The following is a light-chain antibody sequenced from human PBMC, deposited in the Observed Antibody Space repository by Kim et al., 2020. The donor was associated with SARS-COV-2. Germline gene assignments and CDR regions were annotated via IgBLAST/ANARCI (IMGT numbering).Light chain of an antibody. CDR1: RGSIASIY. CDR2: EDN. CDR3: QSYEDSIVWV. V-gene: IGLV6-57*01. J-gene: IGLJ3*02. Sequence: KTETITLPRRRGSIASIYVQWYQQRPGSPPTSVIYEDNQRPTGVPDRFSGSIDRSSSSASLTTSGLKTEDEADYYCQSYEDSIVWVFGGGTQLTVL.